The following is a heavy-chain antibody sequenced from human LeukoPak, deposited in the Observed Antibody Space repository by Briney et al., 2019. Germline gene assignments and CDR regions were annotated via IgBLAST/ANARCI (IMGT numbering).Heavy chain of an antibody. CDR1: GFTFSSYG. D-gene: IGHD1-26*01. Sequence: GGSLRLSCAASGFTFSSYGMHWVRQAPGKGLEWVAVISYDGSNKYYADSVKGRFTISRDNSKNTLYLQMNSLRAEDTAVYYCARGRIVGATPGYWGQGTLVTVSS. J-gene: IGHJ4*02. CDR2: ISYDGSNK. V-gene: IGHV3-30*03. CDR3: ARGRIVGATPGY.